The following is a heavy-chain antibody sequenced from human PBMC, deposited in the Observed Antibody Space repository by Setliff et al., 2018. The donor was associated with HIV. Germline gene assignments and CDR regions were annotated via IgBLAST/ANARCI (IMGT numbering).Heavy chain of an antibody. V-gene: IGHV3-21*04. CDR3: AKTYYYDSSGYYYFDS. CDR1: GFTFSDYS. CDR2: INIGRGDK. Sequence: GGSLRLSCAASGFTFSDYSMSWVRQAPGKGLEWVSSINIGRGDKFYADSVQGRFTISRDNSKNSLYLQMNSLRAEDTAVYYCAKTYYYDSSGYYYFDSWGQGTLVTVSS. D-gene: IGHD3-22*01. J-gene: IGHJ4*02.